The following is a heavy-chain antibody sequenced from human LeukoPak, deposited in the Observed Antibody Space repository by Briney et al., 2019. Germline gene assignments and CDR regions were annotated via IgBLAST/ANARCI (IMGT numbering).Heavy chain of an antibody. CDR3: ARAGGSIKPFDY. D-gene: IGHD2-2*01. CDR2: IYSGGTT. V-gene: IGHV3-53*01. CDR1: GFTVSSNY. Sequence: GGSLRLSCAASGFTVSSNYMNWVRQAPGKGLEWVSVIYSGGTTYYADSVRGRFTISRDNSKNTLYLQMNSLRAEDTAVYYCARAGGSIKPFDYWGQGTRSPSPQ. J-gene: IGHJ4*02.